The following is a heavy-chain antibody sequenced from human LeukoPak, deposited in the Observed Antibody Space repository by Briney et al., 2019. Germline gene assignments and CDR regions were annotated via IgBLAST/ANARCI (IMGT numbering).Heavy chain of an antibody. J-gene: IGHJ4*02. CDR2: IIPILGIA. V-gene: IGHV1-69*04. CDR1: GGTFSSYA. CDR3: ARQRGYREAFDC. D-gene: IGHD1-1*01. Sequence: ASVKVSCKASGGTFSSYAISWVRQAPGQGLEWMGRIIPILGIANYAQKFQGRVTITADKSTSTAYMELSSLRSEDTAVYYCARQRGYREAFDCWGQGTLVTVSS.